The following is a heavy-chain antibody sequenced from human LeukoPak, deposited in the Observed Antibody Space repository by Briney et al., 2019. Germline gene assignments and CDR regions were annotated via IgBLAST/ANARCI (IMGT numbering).Heavy chain of an antibody. Sequence: SETLSPTCAVYGGSFSGYYWSWIRQPPGKGLEWIGEINHSGSTNYNPSLKSRVTISVDTSKNQFSLKLSSVTAADMAVYYCARGMYSSSWYSFDYWGQGTLVTVSS. V-gene: IGHV4-34*01. J-gene: IGHJ4*02. D-gene: IGHD6-13*01. CDR3: ARGMYSSSWYSFDY. CDR1: GGSFSGYY. CDR2: INHSGST.